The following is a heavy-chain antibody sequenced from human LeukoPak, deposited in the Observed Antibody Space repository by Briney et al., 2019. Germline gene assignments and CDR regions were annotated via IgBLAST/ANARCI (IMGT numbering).Heavy chain of an antibody. J-gene: IGHJ6*03. Sequence: GGSLRLSCVTSGFTFSSYAMSWVRQAPGKGLEWVSTFSGSGGRPYYADSVKGRFTISRDNSQNTLYLQMNSLRTDDTAVYYCAKGAYYYYYMDVWGKGTTVTVSS. V-gene: IGHV3-23*01. CDR2: FSGSGGRP. CDR3: AKGAYYYYYMDV. CDR1: GFTFSSYA.